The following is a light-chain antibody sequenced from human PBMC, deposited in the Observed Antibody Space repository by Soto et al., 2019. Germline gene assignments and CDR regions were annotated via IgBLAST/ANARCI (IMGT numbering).Light chain of an antibody. V-gene: IGLV1-40*01. CDR3: QSYDRSMSGSYV. CDR1: RSNIGAGFD. CDR2: SNN. Sequence: QPVLTQPPSVSGAPGQRVTISCTGSRSNIGAGFDVHWYQRLPGTAPKVLIYSNNNRPSGVPDRFSGSKSGTSASLAITGLQAEDEADYYCQSYDRSMSGSYVFGTGTKVTVL. J-gene: IGLJ1*01.